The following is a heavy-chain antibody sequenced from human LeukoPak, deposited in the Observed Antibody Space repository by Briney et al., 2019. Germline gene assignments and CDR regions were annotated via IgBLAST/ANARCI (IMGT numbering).Heavy chain of an antibody. J-gene: IGHJ4*02. CDR3: ARDRGLIAAADTDY. Sequence: ASVKVSCKASGYTFTSYGISWVRQAPGQGLEWMGWISAYNGNTNYAQKLQGRVTMTTDTSTSTAYVELRSLRSDDTAVYYCARDRGLIAAADTDYWGQGTLVTVSS. V-gene: IGHV1-18*01. CDR2: ISAYNGNT. D-gene: IGHD6-13*01. CDR1: GYTFTSYG.